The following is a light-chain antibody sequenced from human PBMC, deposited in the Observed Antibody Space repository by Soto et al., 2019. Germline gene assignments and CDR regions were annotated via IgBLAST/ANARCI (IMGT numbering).Light chain of an antibody. V-gene: IGKV3-20*01. CDR3: QQYGSSPR. Sequence: EIVMTQSPATLSVSPGERATLSCRASQSVSSKLAWFQQKPGQAPSLLIYGVSTRAIGVPVRFSGSGSGTDFTLTISRLEPEDFAVYYCQQYGSSPRFGQGTKVDIK. J-gene: IGKJ1*01. CDR1: QSVSSK. CDR2: GVS.